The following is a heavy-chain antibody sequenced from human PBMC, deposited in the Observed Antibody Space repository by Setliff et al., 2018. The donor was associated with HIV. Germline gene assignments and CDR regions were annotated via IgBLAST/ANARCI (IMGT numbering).Heavy chain of an antibody. CDR3: ARYRRFADYIDV. V-gene: IGHV4-39*01. CDR1: GGSISSDNYF. D-gene: IGHD1-26*01. Sequence: SETLSLTCTVSGGSISSDNYFWVWVRQPPGKGLEWMGNIFHSGNTYYSPSLKSRVTMSLDTSMNQFSLKLTSVTAADTALYYCARYRRFADYIDVWGKGTTVTVSS. J-gene: IGHJ6*03. CDR2: IFHSGNT.